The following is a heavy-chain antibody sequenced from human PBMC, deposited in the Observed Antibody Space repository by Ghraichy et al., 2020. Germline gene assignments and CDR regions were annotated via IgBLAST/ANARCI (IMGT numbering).Heavy chain of an antibody. J-gene: IGHJ4*02. D-gene: IGHD6-19*01. CDR2: IIPIFGTA. Sequence: SVKVSCKASGGTFSSYAISWVRQAPGPGLEWMGGIIPIFGTANYAQKFQGRVTITADESTSTAYMELSSLRSEDTAVYYCARESRIAVDVLSFWGQGTLVTVSS. V-gene: IGHV1-69*13. CDR3: ARESRIAVDVLSF. CDR1: GGTFSSYA.